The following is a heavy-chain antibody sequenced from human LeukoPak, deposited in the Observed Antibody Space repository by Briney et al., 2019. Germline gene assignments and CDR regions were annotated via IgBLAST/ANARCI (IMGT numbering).Heavy chain of an antibody. V-gene: IGHV4-59*01. Sequence: PSETLSLTCTVSGGSISTYSWNWIWQPPGKGLEWIGYIYNSGSTNYNPSLKSRVSMSVDTSKNQFSLKLNSVTAADTAVYYCARVLMVVAATDAFGIWGQGTTVTVSS. D-gene: IGHD2-15*01. CDR2: IYNSGST. CDR3: ARVLMVVAATDAFGI. CDR1: GGSISTYS. J-gene: IGHJ3*02.